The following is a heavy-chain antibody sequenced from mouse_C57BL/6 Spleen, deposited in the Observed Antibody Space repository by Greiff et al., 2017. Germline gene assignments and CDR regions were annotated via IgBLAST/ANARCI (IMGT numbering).Heavy chain of an antibody. D-gene: IGHD2-2*01. V-gene: IGHV1-82*01. CDR1: GYAFSSSW. Sequence: VQLQQSGPELVKPGASVKISCKASGYAFSSSWMNWVKQRPGKGLEWIGRIYPGDGDTNYNGKFKGKATLTADKSSSTAYMQLSSLTSEDSAVYFCARSTMVRFDYWGQGTTLTVSA. CDR3: ARSTMVRFDY. CDR2: IYPGDGDT. J-gene: IGHJ2*01.